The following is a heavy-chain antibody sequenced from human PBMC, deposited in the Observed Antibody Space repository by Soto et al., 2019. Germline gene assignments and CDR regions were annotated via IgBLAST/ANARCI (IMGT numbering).Heavy chain of an antibody. J-gene: IGHJ4*02. D-gene: IGHD3-10*01. CDR3: ARGDGSGSNALGH. Sequence: EVLLEESGGGFVQPGGSLRLSCAASGFTVSNNYMTWVRQAPGKGLEWVAVIQGGGSISYADSVSDRFIISRDNSKNTVFLEMNNLRAGETAVYFCARGDGSGSNALGHWGQGTLVTFSS. CDR1: GFTVSNNY. V-gene: IGHV3-66*01. CDR2: IQGGGSI.